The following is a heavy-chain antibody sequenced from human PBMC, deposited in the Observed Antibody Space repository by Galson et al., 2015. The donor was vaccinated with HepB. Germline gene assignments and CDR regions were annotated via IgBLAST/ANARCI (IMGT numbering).Heavy chain of an antibody. Sequence: SLRLSCAASGFTFSSYGMHWVRQAPGKGLEWVAVISYDGSNKYYADSVKGRFTISRDNSKNTLYLQMNSLRAEDTAVYYCAKDPICWIVGACHDTRGDAFDIWGQGTMVTVSS. CDR1: GFTFSSYG. J-gene: IGHJ3*02. CDR2: ISYDGSNK. CDR3: AKDPICWIVGACHDTRGDAFDI. D-gene: IGHD1-26*01. V-gene: IGHV3-30*18.